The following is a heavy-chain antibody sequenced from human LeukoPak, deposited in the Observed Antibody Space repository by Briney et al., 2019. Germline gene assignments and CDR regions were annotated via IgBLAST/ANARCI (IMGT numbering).Heavy chain of an antibody. CDR2: IIPIFGTA. J-gene: IGHJ6*03. CDR3: ASSYDSSGYPRHYYYYMDV. CDR1: GGTFSSYE. Sequence: SVKVSCKASGGTFSSYEISWVRQAPGQGLEWMGGIIPIFGTANYAQKFQGRVTITADESTSTAYMELSSLRSEDTAVYYCASSYDSSGYPRHYYYYMDVWGKGTTVTISS. V-gene: IGHV1-69*13. D-gene: IGHD3-22*01.